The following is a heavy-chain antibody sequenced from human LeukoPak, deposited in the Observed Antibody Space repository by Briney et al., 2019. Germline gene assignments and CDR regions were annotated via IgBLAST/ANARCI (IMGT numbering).Heavy chain of an antibody. Sequence: ASVKVSCKASGYTFTDYYLHWVRQAPGQGLEWMGWINCNSGGTNFAPKFRGRVTMTRDTSITTAYMELSGLTSDDTAVYYCSRSGTGENDYWGQGTPVTVSS. CDR2: INCNSGGT. V-gene: IGHV1-2*02. CDR1: GYTFTDYY. D-gene: IGHD3-10*01. CDR3: SRSGTGENDY. J-gene: IGHJ4*02.